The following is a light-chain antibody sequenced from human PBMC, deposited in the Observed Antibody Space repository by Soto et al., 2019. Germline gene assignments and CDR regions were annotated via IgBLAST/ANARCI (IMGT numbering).Light chain of an antibody. CDR2: GAS. CDR1: QSVSSSY. Sequence: EIVLTQSPGTLSLSPGERATLSCRASQSVSSSYLAWYQQKPGQAPRLLIYGASSRATGIPDRFSGSGSGTDFTLTISRLEPEDFAVYYCQQYGSSLYTFGPGTKPEIK. J-gene: IGKJ2*01. V-gene: IGKV3-20*01. CDR3: QQYGSSLYT.